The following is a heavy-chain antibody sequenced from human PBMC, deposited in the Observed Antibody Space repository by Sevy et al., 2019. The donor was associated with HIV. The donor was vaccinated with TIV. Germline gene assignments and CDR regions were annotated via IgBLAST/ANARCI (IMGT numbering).Heavy chain of an antibody. CDR2: ISPSGGST. CDR1: GLKFNIYS. V-gene: IGHV3-23*01. Sequence: GGSLRLSCVVSGLKFNIYSMNWVRQAPGKGLEWVSGISPSGGSTYYADSVRGRFTISRDNSKNTAYLQMNTLRAEVTAMYFCAKFVDYADYDDFWGQGTLVTVSS. CDR3: AKFVDYADYDDF. J-gene: IGHJ4*02. D-gene: IGHD4-17*01.